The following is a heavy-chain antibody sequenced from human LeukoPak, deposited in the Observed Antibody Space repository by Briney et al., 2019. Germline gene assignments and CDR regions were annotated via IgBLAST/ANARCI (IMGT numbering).Heavy chain of an antibody. CDR2: FDPEDGET. CDR3: ATVFDNIVGAFGPGFDY. D-gene: IGHD1-26*01. CDR1: GYTFTGYY. Sequence: ASVKVSCKASGYTFTGYYMHWVRQAPGKGLEWMGGFDPEDGETIYAQKFQGRVTMTEDTSTDTAYMELSSLRSEDTAVYYCATVFDNIVGAFGPGFDYWGQGTLVTVSS. V-gene: IGHV1-24*01. J-gene: IGHJ4*02.